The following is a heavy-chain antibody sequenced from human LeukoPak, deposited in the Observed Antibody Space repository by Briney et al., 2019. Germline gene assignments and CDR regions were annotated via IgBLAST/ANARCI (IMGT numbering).Heavy chain of an antibody. CDR1: GGSISSGGYY. CDR3: ARADPTYGRNDY. Sequence: PSETLSLTCTVSGGSISSGGYYWSWIRQHPGKGLEWIGYIYYSGSTYYNPSLKSRVTISVDTSKNQFSLKLSSVTAADTAVYYCARADPTYGRNDYWGQGTLVTVSS. V-gene: IGHV4-31*03. D-gene: IGHD4-17*01. J-gene: IGHJ4*02. CDR2: IYYSGST.